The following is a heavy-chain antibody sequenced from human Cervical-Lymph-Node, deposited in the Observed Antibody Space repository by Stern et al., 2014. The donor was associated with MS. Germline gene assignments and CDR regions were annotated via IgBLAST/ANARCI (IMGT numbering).Heavy chain of an antibody. D-gene: IGHD3-16*02. Sequence: VQLEESGPGLVKPSQTLSLTCTVSGGSINTGPYYWSWIRQHPGKCLEWIGYINSSCNSFYNPSRNSHLTMSLDTSNNQFSLNLNPVTAADTAVYYCARHSVILASGTRFFDYWGQGTLVTVSS. CDR3: ARHSVILASGTRFFDY. V-gene: IGHV4-31*01. CDR1: GGSINTGPYY. J-gene: IGHJ4*02. CDR2: INSSCNS.